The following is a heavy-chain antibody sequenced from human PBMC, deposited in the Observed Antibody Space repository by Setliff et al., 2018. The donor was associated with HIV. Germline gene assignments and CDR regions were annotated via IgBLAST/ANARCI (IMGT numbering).Heavy chain of an antibody. D-gene: IGHD6-13*01. Sequence: GESLKISCAASGFTFSSYWMNWVRQAPGKGLEWISHITNTGSSTNYADSVKGRFTISRDNSKNTLYLQMDSLRAEDTAVYYCTKNLYSSRWSPLDYWGQGTLVTVSS. J-gene: IGHJ4*02. V-gene: IGHV3-48*01. CDR3: TKNLYSSRWSPLDY. CDR1: GFTFSSYW. CDR2: ITNTGSST.